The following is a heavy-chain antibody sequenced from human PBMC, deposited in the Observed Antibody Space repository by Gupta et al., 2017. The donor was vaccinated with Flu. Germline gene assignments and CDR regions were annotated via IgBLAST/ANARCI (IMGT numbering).Heavy chain of an antibody. Sequence: QLQLQESGPGLVKPSETLSLTCTVSGGSISSSSYYWGWIRQPPGKGLEWIGSIYYSGSTYYNPSLKSRVTISVDTSKNQFSLKLSSVTAADTAVYYCARLHSRPYSSGWWSSNWYFDLWGRGTLVTVSS. CDR1: GGSISSSSYY. CDR2: IYYSGST. D-gene: IGHD6-19*01. CDR3: ARLHSRPYSSGWWSSNWYFDL. J-gene: IGHJ2*01. V-gene: IGHV4-39*01.